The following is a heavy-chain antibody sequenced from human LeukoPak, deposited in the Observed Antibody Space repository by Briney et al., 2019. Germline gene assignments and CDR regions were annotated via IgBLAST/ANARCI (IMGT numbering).Heavy chain of an antibody. CDR3: AKGSSLSPYSHCDS. Sequence: PGGSLRLSCAASGLTFSSYAMTWVRQAPGKGLEWVAFISDNGVTTSYSDSVKGRFTISRDNSKNPLYLQMNSLRAEDTAVFYCAKGSSLSPYSHCDSWGQGTLVTVSS. V-gene: IGHV3-23*01. D-gene: IGHD6-13*01. CDR1: GLTFSSYA. J-gene: IGHJ4*02. CDR2: ISDNGVTT.